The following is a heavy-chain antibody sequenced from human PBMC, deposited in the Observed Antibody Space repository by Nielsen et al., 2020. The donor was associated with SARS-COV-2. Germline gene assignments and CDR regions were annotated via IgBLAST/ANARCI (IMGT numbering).Heavy chain of an antibody. J-gene: IGHJ6*02. Sequence: WIRQPPGKGLEWVSSISSSSSYIYYADSVKGRFTISRDNAKNSLYLQMNSLRAEDTAVYYCARGPYCSSTSCFHRYYYYGMDVWGQGTTVTVSS. V-gene: IGHV3-21*01. CDR3: ARGPYCSSTSCFHRYYYYGMDV. D-gene: IGHD2-2*01. CDR2: ISSSSSYI.